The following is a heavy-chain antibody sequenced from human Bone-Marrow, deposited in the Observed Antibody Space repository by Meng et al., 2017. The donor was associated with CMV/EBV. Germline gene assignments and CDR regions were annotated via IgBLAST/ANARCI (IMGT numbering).Heavy chain of an antibody. V-gene: IGHV3-23*03. D-gene: IGHD6-6*01. CDR1: GFTFSSHA. J-gene: IGHJ4*02. CDR3: SSLYSSSSDAY. Sequence: GESLKISCAASGFTFSSHAMSWVRQAPGKGLEWVSVVYSGGSTTYYADSVKGRFTVSRDNSQNTLYLQMNSLRAEDTAVYYRSSLYSSSSDAYWGQGPRVTGYS. CDR2: VYSGGSTT.